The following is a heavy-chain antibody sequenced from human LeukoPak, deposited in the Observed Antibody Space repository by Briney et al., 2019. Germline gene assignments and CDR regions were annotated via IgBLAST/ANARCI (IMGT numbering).Heavy chain of an antibody. Sequence: GESLKISCKVSGYSFPSYWITWVRQMPGKGLEWMGRIAPSDSHTNYSPSFEGHVTISVDKSISTAYLQWSSLKASDTAMYYCARQPPGAYDTTQNWFDPWGQGTLVTVSS. V-gene: IGHV5-10-1*01. CDR1: GYSFPSYW. D-gene: IGHD3-22*01. CDR3: ARQPPGAYDTTQNWFDP. CDR2: IAPSDSHT. J-gene: IGHJ5*02.